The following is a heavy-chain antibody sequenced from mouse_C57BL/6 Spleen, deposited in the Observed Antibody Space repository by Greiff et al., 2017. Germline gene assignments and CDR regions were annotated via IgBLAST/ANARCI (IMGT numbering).Heavy chain of an antibody. CDR1: GYTFTSYW. V-gene: IGHV1-69*01. D-gene: IGHD1-1*02. CDR3: AREGLSYYFDD. CDR2: IDPSDSYT. Sequence: VQLQQPGAELVMPGASVKLSCKASGYTFTSYWMHWVKQRPGQGLEWSGAIDPSDSYTNYNQKFKGKSTLTVDKSSSTAYMQLSSLTSEDSAVYYCAREGLSYYFDDWGQGTTLTVSS. J-gene: IGHJ2*01.